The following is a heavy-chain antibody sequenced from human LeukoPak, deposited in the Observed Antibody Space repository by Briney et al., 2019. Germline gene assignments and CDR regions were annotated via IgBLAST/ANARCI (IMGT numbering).Heavy chain of an antibody. Sequence: GGSLRLSCAASGFAFNKYWMHWVRQTPGKGLVWVSRINGDGSTTSYADSVKGGFTISRDNAKNSLYLQMNSLRAEDTALYYCAKDLSNTNYRCLDYWGQGTLVTVSS. CDR2: INGDGSTT. D-gene: IGHD2-2*01. CDR3: AKDLSNTNYRCLDY. CDR1: GFAFNKYW. V-gene: IGHV3-74*01. J-gene: IGHJ4*02.